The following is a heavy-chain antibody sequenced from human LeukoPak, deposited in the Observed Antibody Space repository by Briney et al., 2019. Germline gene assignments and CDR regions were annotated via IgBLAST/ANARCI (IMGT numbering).Heavy chain of an antibody. V-gene: IGHV1-46*01. Sequence: ASVKVSCKASGYTFTSYYMHWVRQAPGQGLERMGIINPSGGSTSYAQKFQGRVTMTRDTSTSTVYMELSSLRSEDTAVYYCARDRDLASGYYSWFDPWGQGTLVTVSS. CDR1: GYTFTSYY. CDR3: ARDRDLASGYYSWFDP. D-gene: IGHD3-22*01. J-gene: IGHJ5*02. CDR2: INPSGGST.